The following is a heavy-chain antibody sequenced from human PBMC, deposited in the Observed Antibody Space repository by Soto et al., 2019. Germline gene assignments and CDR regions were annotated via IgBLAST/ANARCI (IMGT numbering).Heavy chain of an antibody. V-gene: IGHV4-59*08. Sequence: SETLSLTCTVSGGSISSYYWSWIRQPPGKGLEWIGYIYYSGSTNYNPSLKSRVTISVDTSKNQFSLKLSSVTAADTAVYYCARGGGWDYYYMDVWGKGTTVTVSS. CDR1: GGSISSYY. CDR3: ARGGGWDYYYMDV. CDR2: IYYSGST. D-gene: IGHD3-16*01. J-gene: IGHJ6*03.